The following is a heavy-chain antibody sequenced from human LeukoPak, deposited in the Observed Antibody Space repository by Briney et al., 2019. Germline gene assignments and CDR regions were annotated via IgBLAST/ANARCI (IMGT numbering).Heavy chain of an antibody. CDR3: AKDGGSGWFINWFDP. D-gene: IGHD6-19*01. CDR2: ISWDGGST. Sequence: GSLRLSCAASGFTSDDYTMHWVRQAPGKGLEWVSLISWDGGSTYYADSVKGRFTISRDNSKNSLYLQMNSLRTEDTALYYCAKDGGSGWFINWFDPWGQGTLVTVSS. V-gene: IGHV3-43*01. CDR1: GFTSDDYT. J-gene: IGHJ5*02.